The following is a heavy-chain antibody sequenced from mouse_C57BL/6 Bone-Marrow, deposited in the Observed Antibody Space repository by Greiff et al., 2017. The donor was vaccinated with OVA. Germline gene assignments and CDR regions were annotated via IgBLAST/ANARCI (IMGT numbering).Heavy chain of an antibody. Sequence: EVQLVESGGGLVQPGESLKLSCESNEYEFPSHDMSWVRKTPEKRLELVAAINSDGGRTYYPDTMERRVIITRDNTKKTLYLQMSSLRSEDTALYYCANYGRRPWFAYWGQGTLVTVSA. J-gene: IGHJ3*01. V-gene: IGHV5-2*01. D-gene: IGHD2-1*01. CDR3: ANYGRRPWFAY. CDR1: EYEFPSHD. CDR2: INSDGGRT.